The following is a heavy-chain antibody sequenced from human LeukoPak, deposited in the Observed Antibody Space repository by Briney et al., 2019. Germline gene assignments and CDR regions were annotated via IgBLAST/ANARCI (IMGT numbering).Heavy chain of an antibody. CDR2: INPTGGST. Sequence: ASVKVSCKASGYTFNSYYMHWVRQAPGQGIGWMGLINPTGGSTGYAQKFQGRVTMTRDMSTSTDYMELSSLRSEDTAIYYCARDNSVGDNAWWFDPWAQGTLVTVSS. CDR1: GYTFNSYY. V-gene: IGHV1-46*02. D-gene: IGHD1-26*01. CDR3: ARDNSVGDNAWWFDP. J-gene: IGHJ5*02.